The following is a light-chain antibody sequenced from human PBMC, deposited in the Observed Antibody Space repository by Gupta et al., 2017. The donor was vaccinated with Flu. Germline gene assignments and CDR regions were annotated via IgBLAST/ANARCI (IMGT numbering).Light chain of an antibody. Sequence: VTISCTGTSSDVGGYNFVSWYQQHPGKAPELMIYEVSKRPSGVPDRFSGSKSGNTASLTVSGLQAEDEAEYYCSSYADGNNSVFGTRTKVSVL. CDR1: SSDVGGYNF. CDR2: EVS. V-gene: IGLV2-8*01. J-gene: IGLJ1*01. CDR3: SSYADGNNSV.